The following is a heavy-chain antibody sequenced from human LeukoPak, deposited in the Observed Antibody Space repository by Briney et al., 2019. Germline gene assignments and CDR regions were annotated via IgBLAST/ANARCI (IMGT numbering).Heavy chain of an antibody. CDR1: GGTFSSYV. Sequence: SVKVSCKASGGTFSSYVISWVRQAPGQGLEWMGGIIPIFGTANYAQKFQGRVTITADKSTSTAYMELSSLRSGDTAVYYCARILGPDWFDPWGQGTLVTVSS. V-gene: IGHV1-69*06. D-gene: IGHD7-27*01. J-gene: IGHJ5*02. CDR2: IIPIFGTA. CDR3: ARILGPDWFDP.